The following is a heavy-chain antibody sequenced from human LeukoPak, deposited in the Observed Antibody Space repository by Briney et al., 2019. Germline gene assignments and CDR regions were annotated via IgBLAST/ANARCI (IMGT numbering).Heavy chain of an antibody. J-gene: IGHJ4*02. CDR3: ARGSYRL. V-gene: IGHV3-23*01. CDR1: RFTFSSYG. CDR2: ISGSGGST. D-gene: IGHD3-16*02. Sequence: GGTLRLSCAASRFTFSSYGMSWVRQAPGKGLEWVAAISGSGGSTYYADSVKGRFTISRDNSKNSLYLQMNSLRAEDTAVYYCARGSYRLWGQGTLVTVSS.